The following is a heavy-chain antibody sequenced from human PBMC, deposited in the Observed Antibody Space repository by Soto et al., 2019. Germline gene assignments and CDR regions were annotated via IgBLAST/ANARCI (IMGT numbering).Heavy chain of an antibody. J-gene: IGHJ6*02. CDR1: GYSFTSYG. CDR3: ARYQSLDRNCYYGIDV. D-gene: IGHD3-3*01. V-gene: IGHV1-18*01. CDR2: ISPYNGNT. Sequence: QVQLVQSGAEVQKPGASVKVSCKTYGYSFTSYGISWVRQAPGQGLEWMGWISPYNGNTYFAQELQVRVTLTTDAFTSTVYMELRSLRSDDTAVYYCARYQSLDRNCYYGIDVWGQGTAVTVSS.